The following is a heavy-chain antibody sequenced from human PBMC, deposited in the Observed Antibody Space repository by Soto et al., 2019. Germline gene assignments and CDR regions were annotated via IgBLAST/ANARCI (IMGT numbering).Heavy chain of an antibody. D-gene: IGHD6-6*01. J-gene: IGHJ6*02. CDR2: IIPIFGTA. V-gene: IGHV1-69*13. CDR1: GGTFSSYA. CDR3: ARDREYSSPPRGYYGMDV. Sequence: GASVKVSCKASGGTFSSYAISWVRQAPGQGLEWMGGIIPIFGTANYAQKFQGRVTITADGSTSTAYMELSSLRSEDTAVYYCARDREYSSPPRGYYGMDVWGQGTTVTVSS.